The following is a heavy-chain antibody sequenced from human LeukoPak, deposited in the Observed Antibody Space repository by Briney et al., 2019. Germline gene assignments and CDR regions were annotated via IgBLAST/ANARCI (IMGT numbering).Heavy chain of an antibody. CDR3: ARDGDKRFLEWLAYNWFDP. Sequence: QPGRSLRLSCAASGFTFSSYGMHWVRQAPGKGLEWVSYISSSGSTIYYADSVKGRFTISRDNAKNSLYLQMNSLRAEDTAVYYCARDGDKRFLEWLAYNWFDPWGQGTLVTVSS. J-gene: IGHJ5*02. V-gene: IGHV3-48*04. CDR1: GFTFSSYG. CDR2: ISSSGSTI. D-gene: IGHD3-3*01.